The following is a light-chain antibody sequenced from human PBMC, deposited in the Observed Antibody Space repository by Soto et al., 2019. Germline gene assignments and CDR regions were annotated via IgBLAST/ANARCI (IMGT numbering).Light chain of an antibody. CDR2: AAS. CDR3: QQLNSYPV. J-gene: IGKJ4*01. V-gene: IGKV1-9*01. Sequence: IQLTQSPSFLSASVGDRVTITCRASQGISSYLAWYQQKPGKAPKLLIYAASTLQSGGPSRFSGSGSGTDFPLSIGDLHLEYFATYYCQQLNSYPVFGGGTKVEIK. CDR1: QGISSY.